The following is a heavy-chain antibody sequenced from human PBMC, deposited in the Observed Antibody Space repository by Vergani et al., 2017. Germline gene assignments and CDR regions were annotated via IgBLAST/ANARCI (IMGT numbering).Heavy chain of an antibody. Sequence: QVQLVESGGGVVQPGGSLRLSCIASGFTFRIYGMHWVRQAPGKGLEWVAFIRYDGTKRFYGDSVKGRFTISRDNSQTTVFLQMNSLRADDSAVYYCTRDAVTIWEHIVVVTAPPVYYYYYYGMDVWGQGTTVTVSS. CDR3: TRDAVTIWEHIVVVTAPPVYYYYYYGMDV. D-gene: IGHD2-21*02. J-gene: IGHJ6*02. CDR2: IRYDGTKR. V-gene: IGHV3-30*02. CDR1: GFTFRIYG.